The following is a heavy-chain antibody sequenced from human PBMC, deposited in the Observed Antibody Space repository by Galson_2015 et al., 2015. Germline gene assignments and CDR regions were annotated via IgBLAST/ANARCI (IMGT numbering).Heavy chain of an antibody. CDR3: ARARGDYGDYGGHY. D-gene: IGHD4-17*01. V-gene: IGHV3-74*01. Sequence: SLRLSCAASEFTFSKYWMHWVRQAPGKGLVWVSRINSDGSTTTYADSVKGRFTISRDNANNTLYLQMNSLRAEDTAVYYCARARGDYGDYGGHYWGQGTLVTVSS. CDR1: EFTFSKYW. CDR2: INSDGSTT. J-gene: IGHJ4*02.